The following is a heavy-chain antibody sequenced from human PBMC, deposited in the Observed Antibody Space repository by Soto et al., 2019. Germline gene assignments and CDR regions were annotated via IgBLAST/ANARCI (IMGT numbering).Heavy chain of an antibody. J-gene: IGHJ4*02. V-gene: IGHV4-39*01. CDR1: GESISSSSYY. D-gene: IGHD2-21*02. CDR2: IYYSGRT. CDR3: ARQRTTVVTQAYFDH. Sequence: SETLSLTCIVSGESISSSSYYWGWIRQPPGKGLEWIGSIYYSGRTYYNPSFKSRVTISIDTSKNQFSLKLSSVTATDTAVYYCARQRTTVVTQAYFDHWGQGALVTVSS.